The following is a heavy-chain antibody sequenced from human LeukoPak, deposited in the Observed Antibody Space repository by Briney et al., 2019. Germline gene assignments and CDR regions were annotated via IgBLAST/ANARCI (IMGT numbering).Heavy chain of an antibody. V-gene: IGHV3-53*01. Sequence: GGSLRLSCAAPGFTVSSNYMSWVRQAPGKGLEWVSVIYSGGSTYYADSVKGRFTISRDNSKNTLYLQMNSLRAEDTAVYYCASGIRAMVYYGSYWGQGTLVTVSS. CDR3: ASGIRAMVYYGSY. CDR1: GFTVSSNY. D-gene: IGHD5-18*01. CDR2: IYSGGST. J-gene: IGHJ4*02.